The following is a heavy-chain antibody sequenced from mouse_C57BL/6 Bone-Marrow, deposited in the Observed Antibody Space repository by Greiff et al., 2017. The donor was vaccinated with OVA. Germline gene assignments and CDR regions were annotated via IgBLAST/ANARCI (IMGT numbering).Heavy chain of an antibody. J-gene: IGHJ2*01. CDR2: INPSNGGT. CDR3: ARGATVVANYFDY. D-gene: IGHD1-1*01. CDR1: GYTFTSYW. Sequence: QVQLQQSGTELVKPGASVKLSCKASGYTFTSYWMHWVKQRPGQGLEWIGNINPSNGGTNYNEKFKSKATLTVDKSYSKAYMQLSSLTSEDSAVYYCARGATVVANYFDYWGQGTTLTVSS. V-gene: IGHV1-53*01.